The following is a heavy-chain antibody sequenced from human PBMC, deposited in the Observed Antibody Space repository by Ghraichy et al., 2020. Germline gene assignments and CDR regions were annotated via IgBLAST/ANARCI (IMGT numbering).Heavy chain of an antibody. J-gene: IGHJ6*02. CDR2: MDHSGST. V-gene: IGHV4-34*01. CDR3: ARATIRNGMDV. CDR1: GGSFRGYS. D-gene: IGHD5-12*01. Sequence: ESLNISCAVYGGSFRGYSWTWIRQPPGKGLQCIGEMDHSGSTNYNPSLKSRVTISIDTSKNQFSLKLRSVTAADTAVYYCARATIRNGMDVWGPGTTVTVSS.